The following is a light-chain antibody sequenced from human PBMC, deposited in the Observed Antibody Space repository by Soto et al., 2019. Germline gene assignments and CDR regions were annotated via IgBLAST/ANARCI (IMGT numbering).Light chain of an antibody. CDR1: SFNIGGDY. CDR2: TDN. V-gene: IGLV1-47*02. Sequence: QLVLTQPPSASGTPGQRVTISCSGGSFNIGGDYVFWYQKLPGTAPKLLIYTDNQRPSGVPDRFSGSKSGTSASLAISGLRSEDEADYYCAAWDDSLRGLVFGTGTKLTVL. J-gene: IGLJ1*01. CDR3: AAWDDSLRGLV.